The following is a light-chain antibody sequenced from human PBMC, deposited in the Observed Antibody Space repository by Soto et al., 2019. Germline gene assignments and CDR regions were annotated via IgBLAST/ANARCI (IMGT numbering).Light chain of an antibody. CDR1: SSNIGNNY. CDR2: GNN. V-gene: IGLV1-51*01. J-gene: IGLJ2*01. Sequence: QSVLTQPPSVSAAPGQKVTISCSGSSSNIGNNYVSWYQQLPGTAPKLLIYGNNKRPSGIPDRFSGSKSGTSATLGITGLQTGDEADYYCGTWDSSLSAVVFGGGTKLTV. CDR3: GTWDSSLSAVV.